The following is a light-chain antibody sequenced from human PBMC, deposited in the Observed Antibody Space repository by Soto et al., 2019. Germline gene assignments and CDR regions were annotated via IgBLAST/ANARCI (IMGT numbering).Light chain of an antibody. Sequence: EIVMTQSPATLSVSPGERATLSCSASQSVSSNLAWYQQKPGQAPRLLIYGASTRAAGIPARFSGSGSGTEFTLTISSLQSEDFADYYCQQYNNWWTFGQGTKVDIK. J-gene: IGKJ1*01. CDR3: QQYNNWWT. V-gene: IGKV3-15*01. CDR1: QSVSSN. CDR2: GAS.